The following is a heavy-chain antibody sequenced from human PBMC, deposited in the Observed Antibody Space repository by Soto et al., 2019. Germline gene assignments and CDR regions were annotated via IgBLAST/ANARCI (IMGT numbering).Heavy chain of an antibody. J-gene: IGHJ3*02. CDR3: ARDLGPVVVVAATGGGAFDI. CDR2: ISAYNGNT. Sequence: ASVKVSCKASGYTFTSYGISWVRQAPGQGLEGMGWISAYNGNTNYAQKLQGRVTMTTDTSTSTAYMELRSLRSDDTAVYYCARDLGPVVVVAATGGGAFDIWGQGTMVTVSS. D-gene: IGHD2-15*01. V-gene: IGHV1-18*01. CDR1: GYTFTSYG.